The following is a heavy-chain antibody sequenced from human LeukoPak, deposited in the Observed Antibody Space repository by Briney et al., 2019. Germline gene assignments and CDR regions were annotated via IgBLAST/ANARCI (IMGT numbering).Heavy chain of an antibody. D-gene: IGHD1-26*01. Sequence: GGSLRLSCAASGFTFSSYSMNWVRQAPGKGLEWVSSISSSSSYIYYADTVKGRFTISRDNAKNSLYLQVNSLRAEDTALYYCARVIAGATTGYYYYYMDVWGKGTTVTVSS. V-gene: IGHV3-21*04. CDR3: ARVIAGATTGYYYYYMDV. CDR1: GFTFSSYS. CDR2: ISSSSSYI. J-gene: IGHJ6*03.